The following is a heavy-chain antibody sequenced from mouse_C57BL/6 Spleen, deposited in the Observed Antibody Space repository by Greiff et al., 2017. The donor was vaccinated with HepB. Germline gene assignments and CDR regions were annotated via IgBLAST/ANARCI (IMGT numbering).Heavy chain of an antibody. D-gene: IGHD3-2*02. CDR3: AKETGQAVENAMEY. J-gene: IGHJ4*01. V-gene: IGHV1-82*01. CDR2: IYPGDGDT. Sequence: VQLQESGPELVKPGASVKISCKASGYAFSSSWMNWVKQRPGKGLEWIGRIYPGDGDTNYNGKFKGKATMTADKSSSTAYMQLSSLTNEDSAVYFRAKETGQAVENAMEYWGKGTSVTVAS. CDR1: GYAFSSSW.